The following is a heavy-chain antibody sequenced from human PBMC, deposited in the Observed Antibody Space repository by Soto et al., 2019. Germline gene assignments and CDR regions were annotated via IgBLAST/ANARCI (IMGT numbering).Heavy chain of an antibody. J-gene: IGHJ3*02. CDR2: IYYSGST. CDR3: ASDYYDSSGWARAFDI. CDR1: GGSISSYY. V-gene: IGHV4-59*01. Sequence: QVQLQESGPGLVKPSETLSLTCTVSGGSISSYYWSWIRQPPGKGLEWIGYIYYSGSTNYNPSLKSRVTISVDTSKNQFSLKLSSVTAADTAVYYCASDYYDSSGWARAFDIWGQGTMVTVSS. D-gene: IGHD3-22*01.